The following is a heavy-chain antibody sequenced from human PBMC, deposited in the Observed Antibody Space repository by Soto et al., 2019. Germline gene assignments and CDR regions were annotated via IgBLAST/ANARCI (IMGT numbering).Heavy chain of an antibody. CDR3: ARDLGLYRQLDLPRGFDY. CDR1: GGTFSSYT. V-gene: IGHV1-69*04. J-gene: IGHJ4*02. D-gene: IGHD6-19*01. CDR2: IIPILGIA. Sequence: SVKVSCKASGGTFSSYTISWVRQAPGQGLEWMGRIIPILGIANYAQKFQGRVTITADKSTSTAYMELSSLRSEDTAVYYCARDLGLYRQLDLPRGFDYWGQGTLVTVSS.